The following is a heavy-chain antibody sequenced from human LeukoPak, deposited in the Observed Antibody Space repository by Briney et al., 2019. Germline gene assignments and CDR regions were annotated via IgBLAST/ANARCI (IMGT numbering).Heavy chain of an antibody. Sequence: SESLSLTCAVYGGSFSGYYWSWIRQPPGKGLEWIGEINHNGSNNYNPSLKKRVTISVDTSKNQFSLKLSSVTAADTAVYYCARGVGSWGRITMVRGVISWFDPWGQGTLVTVSS. CDR3: ARGVGSWGRITMVRGVISWFDP. CDR1: GGSFSGYY. D-gene: IGHD3-10*01. J-gene: IGHJ5*02. V-gene: IGHV4-34*01. CDR2: INHNGSN.